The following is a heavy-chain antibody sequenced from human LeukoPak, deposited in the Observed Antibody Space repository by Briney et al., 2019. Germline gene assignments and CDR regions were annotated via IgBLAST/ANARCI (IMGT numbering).Heavy chain of an antibody. Sequence: SETLSLTCTVSGVSITTSTYYWAWIRQPPGEGLEYIGGIFHSGITYYSPSLKSRVTISLDTSKNQFSLKMSSVTAADSAIYYCVRDHYYDSSVAYWGQGTLVTVSS. D-gene: IGHD3-22*01. V-gene: IGHV4-39*07. CDR2: IFHSGIT. CDR3: VRDHYYDSSVAY. CDR1: GVSITTSTYY. J-gene: IGHJ4*02.